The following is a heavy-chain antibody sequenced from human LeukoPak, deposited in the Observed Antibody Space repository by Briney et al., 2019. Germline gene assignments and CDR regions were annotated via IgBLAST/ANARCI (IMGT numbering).Heavy chain of an antibody. J-gene: IGHJ5*02. V-gene: IGHV3-7*03. CDR3: ARDYTGYFP. D-gene: IGHD3-9*01. Sequence: GGCLRLSCEASGFTFSSYWMSWVRQAPGKGLEWVANIKTDGSEKYYVDSVKGRFTISRDNAKNSLYLQMSSLRAEDTAVYYCARDYTGYFPWGQGTLVIVSS. CDR1: GFTFSSYW. CDR2: IKTDGSEK.